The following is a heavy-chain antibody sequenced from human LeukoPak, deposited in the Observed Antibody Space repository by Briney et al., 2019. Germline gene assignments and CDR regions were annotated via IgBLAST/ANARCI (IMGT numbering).Heavy chain of an antibody. D-gene: IGHD3-10*01. Sequence: PGGSLRLSCAASGFTFSDYYMSWIRQAPGKGLEWVSYISGSGSTIYYADSVKGRFTISRDNAKNSLYLQMNSLRAEDTAVYYCARVDYYGSGSYPDAFDIWGQGTMVTVSS. CDR1: GFTFSDYY. CDR3: ARVDYYGSGSYPDAFDI. CDR2: ISGSGSTI. J-gene: IGHJ3*02. V-gene: IGHV3-11*01.